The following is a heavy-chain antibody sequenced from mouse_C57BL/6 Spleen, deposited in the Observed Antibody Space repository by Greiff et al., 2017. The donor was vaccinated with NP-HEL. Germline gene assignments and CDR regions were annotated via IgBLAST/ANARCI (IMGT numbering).Heavy chain of an antibody. CDR1: GFTFTDYY. J-gene: IGHJ1*03. CDR2: IRNKANGYTT. D-gene: IGHD1-1*01. Sequence: EVKLMESGGGLVQPGGSLSLSCAASGFTFTDYYMSWVRQPPGKALEWLGFIRNKANGYTTEYSASVKGRFTISRDNSQSILYLQMNALRAEDSATYYCARWGTTVVARYFDVWGTGTTVTVSS. V-gene: IGHV7-3*01. CDR3: ARWGTTVVARYFDV.